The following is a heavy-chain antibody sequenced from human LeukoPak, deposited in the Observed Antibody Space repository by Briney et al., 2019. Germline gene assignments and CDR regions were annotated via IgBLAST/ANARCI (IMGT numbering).Heavy chain of an antibody. CDR2: IYYSGST. CDR3: ARERRSTRIAAAGTVGYYYGMDV. CDR1: GGSISSSSYY. J-gene: IGHJ6*02. Sequence: SETLSLTCTVSGGSISSSSYYWGWIRQPPGKGLEWIGSIYYSGSTNYNPSLKSRVTISVDTSKNQFSLKLSSVTAADTAVYYCARERRSTRIAAAGTVGYYYGMDVWGQGTTVTVSS. V-gene: IGHV4-39*07. D-gene: IGHD6-13*01.